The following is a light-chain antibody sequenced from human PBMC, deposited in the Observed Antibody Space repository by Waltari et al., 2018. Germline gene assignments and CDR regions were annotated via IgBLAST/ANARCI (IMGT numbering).Light chain of an antibody. CDR3: SSYAGSNNLVV. CDR1: SSDVGCYNY. CDR2: GVI. J-gene: IGLJ2*01. V-gene: IGLV2-8*01. Sequence: QSALTQPPSASGSPGQSVTISCTGTSSDVGCYNYVSWYQQHPGKAPKPRIYGVISGPSGVPYRFSGSKSGNPASLTVSGLQAEDEADYYCSSYAGSNNLVVFGGGTKLTVL.